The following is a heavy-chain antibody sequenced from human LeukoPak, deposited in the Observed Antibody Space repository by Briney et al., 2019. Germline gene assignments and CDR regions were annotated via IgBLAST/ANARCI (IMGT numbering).Heavy chain of an antibody. V-gene: IGHV3-66*02. J-gene: IGHJ5*02. CDR1: GFILNSCA. CDR3: ARDRAQGKTWVEFDP. CDR2: IYSDGVT. Sequence: GGSLRLSCAASGFILNSCAMSWVRQAPGKGLAWVSLIYSDGVTNYADSVKGRFTISRDNSKTTLYLQMNSLRDEDTAVYFCARDRAQGKTWVEFDPWGQGTLVTVSS.